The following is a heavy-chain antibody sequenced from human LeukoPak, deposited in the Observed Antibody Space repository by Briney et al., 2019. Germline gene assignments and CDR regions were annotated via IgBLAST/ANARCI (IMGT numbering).Heavy chain of an antibody. J-gene: IGHJ4*02. D-gene: IGHD5-12*01. CDR3: ARDRGGYETYYFDY. Sequence: ASVKVSCKASGYTFTGYYMHWVRQAPGQGLEWMGWINPNSGGTNYAQKFQGRVTMTRDTSISTAYMELSRLRSDDTAVYYCARDRGGYETYYFDYWGQGTLVTVSS. V-gene: IGHV1-2*02. CDR1: GYTFTGYY. CDR2: INPNSGGT.